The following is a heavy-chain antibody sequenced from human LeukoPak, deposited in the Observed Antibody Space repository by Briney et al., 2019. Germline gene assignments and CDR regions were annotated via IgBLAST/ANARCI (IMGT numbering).Heavy chain of an antibody. V-gene: IGHV3-7*01. CDR1: GFTFSSYW. Sequence: GGSLRLSCAASGFTFSSYWMSWVRQAPGKGLEWVANIKQDGSEKYYVDSVKGRFTISRDNAKNSLYLQMNSLRAEDTAVYYCAREIEEWLRPYYYYYYMDVWGKGTTVTVSS. J-gene: IGHJ6*03. D-gene: IGHD5-12*01. CDR3: AREIEEWLRPYYYYYYMDV. CDR2: IKQDGSEK.